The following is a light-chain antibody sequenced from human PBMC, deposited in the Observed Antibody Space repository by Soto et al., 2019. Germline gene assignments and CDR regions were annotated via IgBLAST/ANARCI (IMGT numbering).Light chain of an antibody. CDR2: GAS. Sequence: EIVLTQSPGTLSLSPGERATLSCRASQSVSSSYLAWYQQKPGQAPRLLIYGASSRATGIPDRFSGSGSETDFTLAISRLEPEDFAVYYCQQYGSSPRTFGQGTKGDIK. CDR1: QSVSSSY. V-gene: IGKV3-20*01. CDR3: QQYGSSPRT. J-gene: IGKJ1*01.